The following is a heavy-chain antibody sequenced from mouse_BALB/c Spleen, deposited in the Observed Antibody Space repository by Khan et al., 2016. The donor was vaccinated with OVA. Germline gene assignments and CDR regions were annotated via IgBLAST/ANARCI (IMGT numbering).Heavy chain of an antibody. Sequence: QVQLKESGPGLVAPSQSLSITCTVSGFSFTDYAVSWIRQPPGKGLEWLGVIWAGGSKSYNSVLNSSLSLSTDNSTTQVFLKVNRLLTADTATSYCAKDPPYYGMDYWGQGTSVTVSS. CDR2: IWAGGSK. CDR3: AKDPPYYGMDY. V-gene: IGHV2-6-5*01. J-gene: IGHJ4*01. CDR1: GFSFTDYA.